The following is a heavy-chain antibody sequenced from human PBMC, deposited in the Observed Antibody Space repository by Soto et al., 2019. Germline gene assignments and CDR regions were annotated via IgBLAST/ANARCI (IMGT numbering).Heavy chain of an antibody. V-gene: IGHV3-23*01. D-gene: IGHD5-12*01. CDR3: ERDLLYNEGYSLTIWAFDY. CDR1: GFTFSNCA. J-gene: IGHJ4*02. CDR2: ISGSGGST. Sequence: GGSLRLSCAASGFTFSNCAMNWVRQAPGKGLEWVSAISGSGGSTYYADSVKGRFTISRDNSKNTVYLQMNSLRAEDTAVYYCERDLLYNEGYSLTIWAFDYWGQGTLVTVSS.